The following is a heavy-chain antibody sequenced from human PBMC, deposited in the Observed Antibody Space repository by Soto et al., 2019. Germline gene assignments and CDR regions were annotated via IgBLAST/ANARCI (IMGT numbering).Heavy chain of an antibody. D-gene: IGHD3-3*01. CDR2: INAGNGNT. CDR3: ARDRGYDFWSGPPYGMDV. V-gene: IGHV1-3*01. CDR1: GYTFTSYA. Sequence: ASVKVSCKASGYTFTSYAMHWVRQAPGQRLEWMGWINAGNGNTKYSQKFQGRVTITRDTSASTAYMELSSLRSEDTAVYYCARDRGYDFWSGPPYGMDVWGQGTTVTVSS. J-gene: IGHJ6*02.